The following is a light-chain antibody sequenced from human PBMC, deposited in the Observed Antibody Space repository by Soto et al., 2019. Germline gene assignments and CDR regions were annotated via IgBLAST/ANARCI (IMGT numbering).Light chain of an antibody. Sequence: EIVMTQSPATLSVSPGERATLSCRASQSVSSNLAWYQQKPGQAPRLLIYGASTRATGIPARFSGSGSGTEFTLTISSLQSEDFATYYCQQYNSYPSLGGGTKVEIK. CDR3: QQYNSYPS. J-gene: IGKJ4*01. CDR2: GAS. CDR1: QSVSSN. V-gene: IGKV3-15*01.